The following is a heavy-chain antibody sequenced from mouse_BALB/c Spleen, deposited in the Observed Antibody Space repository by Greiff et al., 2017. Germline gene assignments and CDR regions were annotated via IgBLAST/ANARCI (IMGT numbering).Heavy chain of an antibody. J-gene: IGHJ4*01. CDR3: ARQGDGYWDAMDY. D-gene: IGHD2-3*01. V-gene: IGHV5-6*01. Sequence: EVQGVESGGDLVKPGGSLKLSCAASGFTFSSYGMSWVRQTPDKRLEWVATISSGGSYTYYPDSVKGRFTISRDNAKNTLYLQMSSLKSEDTAMYYCARQGDGYWDAMDYWGQGTSVTVSS. CDR1: GFTFSSYG. CDR2: ISSGGSYT.